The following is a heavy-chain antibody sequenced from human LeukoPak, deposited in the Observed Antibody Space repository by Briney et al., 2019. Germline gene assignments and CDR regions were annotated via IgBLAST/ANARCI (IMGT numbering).Heavy chain of an antibody. CDR3: AKDQYSSGWYPLDY. J-gene: IGHJ4*02. Sequence: PGGSLRLSCAASGFTFDDYAMHWVRQAPGKGLEWVSGISWNSGSIDYSDSVKGRFTISRDNAKDSLHLQMNRLRAEDTALYYCAKDQYSSGWYPLDYWGQGTLVTVSS. CDR2: ISWNSGSI. V-gene: IGHV3-9*01. CDR1: GFTFDDYA. D-gene: IGHD6-19*01.